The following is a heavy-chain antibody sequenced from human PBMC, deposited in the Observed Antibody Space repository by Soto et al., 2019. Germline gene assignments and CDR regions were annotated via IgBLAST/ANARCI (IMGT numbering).Heavy chain of an antibody. V-gene: IGHV4-59*08. D-gene: IGHD4-17*01. CDR1: GGSISSYY. J-gene: IGHJ5*02. CDR2: IYNGGTT. Sequence: PSETLSLTCSVSGGSISSYYWSWIRQPPGRGLEWIGYIYNGGTTNYNPSLKSRVTISVDTSKNQFSLKLTSVTAADTAVYYCARAVTDVWFDPWGQGTLVTVSS. CDR3: ARAVTDVWFDP.